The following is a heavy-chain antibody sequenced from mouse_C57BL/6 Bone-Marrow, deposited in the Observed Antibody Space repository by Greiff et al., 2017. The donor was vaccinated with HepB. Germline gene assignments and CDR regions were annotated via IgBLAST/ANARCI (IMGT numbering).Heavy chain of an antibody. CDR3: ARDGYYGDYYYAMDY. V-gene: IGHV2-2*01. CDR1: GFSLTSYG. Sequence: QVHVKQSGPGLVQPSQSLSITCTVSGFSLTSYGVHWVRQSPGKGLEWLGVIWSGGSTDYNAAFISRLSISKDNSTSQVFFKMNSLQADDTAIYYCARDGYYGDYYYAMDYWGQGTSVTVSS. CDR2: IWSGGST. D-gene: IGHD2-3*01. J-gene: IGHJ4*01.